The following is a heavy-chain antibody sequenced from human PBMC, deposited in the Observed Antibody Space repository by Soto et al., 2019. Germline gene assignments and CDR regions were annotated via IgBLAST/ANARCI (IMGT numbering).Heavy chain of an antibody. CDR2: IRSKAYGGTT. Sequence: GGSLILSCTASGFTFGDYAMSWFRQAPGKGLEWVGFIRSKAYGGTTEYAASVKGRFTISRDDSKSIAYLQMNSLKTEDTAVYYCTSFSLGGSFDYWGQGTLVTVSS. D-gene: IGHD3-16*01. V-gene: IGHV3-49*03. J-gene: IGHJ4*02. CDR1: GFTFGDYA. CDR3: TSFSLGGSFDY.